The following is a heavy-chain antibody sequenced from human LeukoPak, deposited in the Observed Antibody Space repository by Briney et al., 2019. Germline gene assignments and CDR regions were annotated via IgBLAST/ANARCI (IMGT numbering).Heavy chain of an antibody. V-gene: IGHV1-69*13. D-gene: IGHD3-3*01. CDR2: IIPIFGTA. J-gene: IGHJ6*02. Sequence: AASVKVSCKASGGTFSIYAISWVRQAPGQGLEWMGGIIPIFGTANYAQKFQGRVTITADESTSTAYMELSSLRSEDTAVYYCARLRITIFGVVISHYYGMDVWGQGTTVTVSS. CDR1: GGTFSIYA. CDR3: ARLRITIFGVVISHYYGMDV.